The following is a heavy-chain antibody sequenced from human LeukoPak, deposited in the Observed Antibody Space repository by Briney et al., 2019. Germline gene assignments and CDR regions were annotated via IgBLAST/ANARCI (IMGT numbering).Heavy chain of an antibody. CDR2: ISAYNGNT. CDR3: ARDEDYDFWSGYPTPDY. D-gene: IGHD3-3*01. Sequence: ASVKVSCKASGYTFTSYGISWVRQAPGQGLEWMGWISAYNGNTNYAQKLQGRVTMTTDTSTSTAYMELRSLRSDDTAVYYCARDEDYDFWSGYPTPDYWGQGTLVTVSS. CDR1: GYTFTSYG. J-gene: IGHJ4*02. V-gene: IGHV1-18*01.